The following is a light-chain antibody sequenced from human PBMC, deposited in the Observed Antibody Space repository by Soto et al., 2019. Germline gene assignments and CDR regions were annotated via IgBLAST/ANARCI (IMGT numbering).Light chain of an antibody. Sequence: DIQITQSPSSLSASVGDRVTITCRASQSISSYLNWYQQKPGKAPKLLIYAAYSLQSGVPSRFSGSGSGTDFTLTISSLQPEDFATYYCQQSYSTPITVGQGTRVEI. V-gene: IGKV1-39*01. J-gene: IGKJ5*01. CDR3: QQSYSTPIT. CDR2: AAY. CDR1: QSISSY.